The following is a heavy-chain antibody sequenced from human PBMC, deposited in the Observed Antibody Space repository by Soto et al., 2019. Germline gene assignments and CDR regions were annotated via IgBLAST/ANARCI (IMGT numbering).Heavy chain of an antibody. Sequence: GGSLRLSCAASGFTFGTYAMSWVCQAPGKGLEWVSSISGSDGTTYYADSVKGRFSISRDKSKNTLYLEMNSLRAEDTALYYCARFLDIWGQGTMVTVSS. CDR2: ISGSDGTT. J-gene: IGHJ3*02. CDR1: GFTFGTYA. D-gene: IGHD2-21*01. V-gene: IGHV3-23*01. CDR3: ARFLDI.